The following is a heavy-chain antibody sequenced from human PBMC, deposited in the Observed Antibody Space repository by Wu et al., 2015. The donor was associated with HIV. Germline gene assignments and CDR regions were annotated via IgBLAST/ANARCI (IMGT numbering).Heavy chain of an antibody. CDR1: GYTFTGYY. J-gene: IGHJ5*02. CDR3: ARSAYDFWSGKNDLDRWFDP. Sequence: QVQLVQSGADVKKPGASVKVSCKASGYTFTGYYIHWVRQAPGQGLEWMGWINPNSGGTNYAQSFQGRVTMTRDTSISTAYMELTRLRSDDTAVYYCARSAYDFWSGKNDLDRWFDPWGQGTLVTVSS. V-gene: IGHV1-2*02. D-gene: IGHD3-3*01. CDR2: INPNSGGT.